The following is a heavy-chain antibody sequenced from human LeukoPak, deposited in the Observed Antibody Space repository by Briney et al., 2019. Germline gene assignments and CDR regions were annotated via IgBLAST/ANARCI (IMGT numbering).Heavy chain of an antibody. V-gene: IGHV4-4*07. J-gene: IGHJ5*02. D-gene: IGHD1-1*01. CDR1: GGSISSYY. CDR3: AREQPEGNVGWFDP. Sequence: PSETLSLTCTVSGGSISSYYWSWIRQPAGKGLEWIGRIYTSGSTNYNPSLKSRVTMSVDTSKNQFSLKLSSVTAADTAVYYCAREQPEGNVGWFDPWGQGTLVTVSS. CDR2: IYTSGST.